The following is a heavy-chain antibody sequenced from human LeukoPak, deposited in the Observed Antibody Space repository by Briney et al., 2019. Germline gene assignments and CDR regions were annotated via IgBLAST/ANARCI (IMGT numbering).Heavy chain of an antibody. V-gene: IGHV4-4*02. CDR1: GGSISSSNW. CDR3: ARDFGFWSGYSSFDY. J-gene: IGHJ4*02. Sequence: SGTLSLTCAVSGGSISSSNWWSWVRPPPGKGLEWIGEIYHSGSTYYNPSLKSRVTISVDTSKNQFSLKLSSVTAADTAVYYCARDFGFWSGYSSFDYWGQGTLVTVSS. CDR2: IYHSGST. D-gene: IGHD3-3*01.